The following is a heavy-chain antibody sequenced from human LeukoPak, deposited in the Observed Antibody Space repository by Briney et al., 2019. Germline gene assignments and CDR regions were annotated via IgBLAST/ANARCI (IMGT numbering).Heavy chain of an antibody. V-gene: IGHV3-23*01. CDR1: GLTFGSYA. J-gene: IGHJ3*02. CDR2: ISYTGVST. Sequence: PGGSLRLSCAASGLTFGSYAMSWVRQAPGKGPEWVSCISYTGVSTFYADSVKGRFTISRDNAKNTLYLQMNSLRAEDTAMYYCARVSGSRNYYFGAFDIWGQGTMVTVSS. D-gene: IGHD3-10*01. CDR3: ARVSGSRNYYFGAFDI.